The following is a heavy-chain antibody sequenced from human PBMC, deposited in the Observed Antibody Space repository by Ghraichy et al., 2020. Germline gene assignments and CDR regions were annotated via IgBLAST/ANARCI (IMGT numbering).Heavy chain of an antibody. D-gene: IGHD5-12*01. J-gene: IGHJ6*03. CDR3: ARAGDKSFQYSGYDTSHYHYYIDV. V-gene: IGHV3-21*06. CDR2: ISHSASYI. CDR1: GFAFSTYT. Sequence: GSLRLSCAASGFAFSTYTMKWVRQAPGKGLEWVSSISHSASYIFYADSVKGRFTISRDNVKNSVYLQMNSLRAEDTAVYYCARAGDKSFQYSGYDTSHYHYYIDVWGKGTTVTVSS.